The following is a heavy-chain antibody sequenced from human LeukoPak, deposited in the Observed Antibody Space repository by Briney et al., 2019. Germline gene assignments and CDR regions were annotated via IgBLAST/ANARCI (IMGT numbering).Heavy chain of an antibody. Sequence: GASVKVSCKASGYTFTGYYIHWVRQVPGQGLEWMGSINPNSGGTNYAQKFQGRVTLTRDTSISTAYMELSRLKSDDTAVYYCARVSPTWNYFDSRGQGTLVTVSS. CDR2: INPNSGGT. V-gene: IGHV1-2*02. CDR3: ARVSPTWNYFDS. CDR1: GYTFTGYY. D-gene: IGHD1-1*01. J-gene: IGHJ4*02.